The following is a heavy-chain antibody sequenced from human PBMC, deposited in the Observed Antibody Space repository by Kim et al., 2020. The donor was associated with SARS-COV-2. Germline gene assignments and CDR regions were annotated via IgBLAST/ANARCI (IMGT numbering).Heavy chain of an antibody. CDR3: GDYHGAGSHFSY. Sequence: GGSLRLSCAASGFTFSNYGMTWVRQTPGKGLEWVSSFTGDGLTHYADSVKGRFTISRDNSKNMLYLQMNSLRAEVTAVYYCGDYHGAGSHFSYWGQGTLVTVSS. D-gene: IGHD3-10*01. J-gene: IGHJ4*02. CDR1: GFTFSNYG. CDR2: FTGDGLT. V-gene: IGHV3-23*01.